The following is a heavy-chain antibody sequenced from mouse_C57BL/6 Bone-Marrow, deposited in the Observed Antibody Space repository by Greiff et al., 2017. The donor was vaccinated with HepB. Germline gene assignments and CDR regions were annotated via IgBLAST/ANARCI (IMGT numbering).Heavy chain of an antibody. CDR3: ARREFAY. CDR2: IDPSDSYT. J-gene: IGHJ3*01. CDR1: GYTFTSYW. V-gene: IGHV1-59*01. Sequence: QVQLQQPGAELVRPGTSVKLSCKASGYTFTSYWMHWVKQRPGQGLEWIGVIDPSDSYTNYNQKFKGKATLTVDTSSSTAYMQLSILTSEDSAVYYCARREFAYWGQGTLVTVSA.